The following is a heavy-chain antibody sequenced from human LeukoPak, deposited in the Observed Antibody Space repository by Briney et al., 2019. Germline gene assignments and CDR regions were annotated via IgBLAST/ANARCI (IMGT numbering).Heavy chain of an antibody. CDR3: ARALPYYYGSGSYLSPFDY. J-gene: IGHJ4*02. CDR2: ISGSGDST. D-gene: IGHD3-10*01. Sequence: GGSLRLSCAASGFTFSSYAMSWVRQAPGKGLEWVSVISGSGDSTYYADSVKGRFTISRDNAKNSLYLQMNSLRAEDTAVYYCARALPYYYGSGSYLSPFDYWGQGTLVTVSS. V-gene: IGHV3-23*01. CDR1: GFTFSSYA.